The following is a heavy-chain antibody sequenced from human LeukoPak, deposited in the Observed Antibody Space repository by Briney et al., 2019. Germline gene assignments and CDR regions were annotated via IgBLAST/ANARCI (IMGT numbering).Heavy chain of an antibody. CDR1: GFTFGSYA. V-gene: IGHV3-23*01. J-gene: IGHJ4*02. CDR2: ITGSGGST. D-gene: IGHD3-22*01. CDR3: ARDGTYYYQTSGYFPPYFQY. Sequence: PGGSLRLSCAASGFTFGSYAMSWVRQAPGKGLEWVSGITGSGGSTYYADSVKGRFTISRDNSKNTLYLQMNSLRAEDTAVYFCARDGTYYYQTSGYFPPYFQYWGQGILVTVSS.